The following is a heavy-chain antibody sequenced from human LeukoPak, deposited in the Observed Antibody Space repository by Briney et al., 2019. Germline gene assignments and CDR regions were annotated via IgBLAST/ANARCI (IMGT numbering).Heavy chain of an antibody. CDR2: MNPNSGNT. CDR1: GYTFTSYD. D-gene: IGHD3-3*01. Sequence: ASVKVSCKASGYTFTSYDINWVRQATGQGLEWMGWMNPNSGNTGYAQKFQGRVTMTRNTSISTAYMELSSLRSEDTAVYYCARGKNRVIFRVVNYYYYMDVWGKGTTVTVSS. CDR3: ARGKNRVIFRVVNYYYYMDV. V-gene: IGHV1-8*01. J-gene: IGHJ6*03.